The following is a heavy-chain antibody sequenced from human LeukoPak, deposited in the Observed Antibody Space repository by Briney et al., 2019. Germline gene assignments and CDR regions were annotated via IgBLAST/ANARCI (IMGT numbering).Heavy chain of an antibody. CDR1: GYTFTSYY. V-gene: IGHV1-46*01. CDR2: INPSGGST. Sequence: ASVKVSCKASGYTFTSYYIHWVRQAPGQGLEWMGIINPSGGSTSYAQKFQGRVTMTRDMSTSTVYMELSSLRSEDTAVYYCARAHYPPHYYDSSGYYLDYWGQGTLVTVSS. J-gene: IGHJ4*02. D-gene: IGHD3-22*01. CDR3: ARAHYPPHYYDSSGYYLDY.